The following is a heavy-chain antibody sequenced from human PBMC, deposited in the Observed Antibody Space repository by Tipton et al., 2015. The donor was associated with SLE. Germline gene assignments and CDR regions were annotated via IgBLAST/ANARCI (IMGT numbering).Heavy chain of an antibody. D-gene: IGHD3-22*01. CDR3: ARDPRGSGSFDY. CDR2: IYTSGST. J-gene: IGHJ4*02. CDR1: GGSISSGSYY. Sequence: TLSLTCTVSGGSISSGSYYWSWIRQPAGKGLEWIGRIYTSGSTNYNPSLKSRVTISVDTSKNQFSLKLSSVTAADTAVYYCARDPRGSGSFDYWGQGTLVTVSS. V-gene: IGHV4-61*02.